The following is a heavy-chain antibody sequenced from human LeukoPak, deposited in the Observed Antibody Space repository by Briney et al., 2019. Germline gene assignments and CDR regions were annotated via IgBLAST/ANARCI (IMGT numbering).Heavy chain of an antibody. J-gene: IGHJ4*02. CDR3: ARDWGQTDSPLDY. Sequence: ASVKVSCKASGYTFTNYGISWVRQAPGQGLEWMGWISGYNGNTNYAQKFQGRVTMTTDTSTTTAFMELRSLRPDDTAVYYCARDWGQTDSPLDYWGQGTLVTVSS. CDR1: GYTFTNYG. CDR2: ISGYNGNT. D-gene: IGHD3-16*01. V-gene: IGHV1-18*01.